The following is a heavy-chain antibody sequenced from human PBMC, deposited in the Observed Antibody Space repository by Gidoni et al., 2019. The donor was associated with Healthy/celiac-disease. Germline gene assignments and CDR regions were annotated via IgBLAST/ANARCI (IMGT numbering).Heavy chain of an antibody. CDR3: ARARGYGSGSYYNY. Sequence: EVQLVESGGGLVKPGGSLRLSCAPSGFTFSSYSMNWVRQAPGKGLEWVSSISSSSSYIYYADSVKGRFTISRDNAKNSLYLQMNSLRAEDTAVYYCARARGYGSGSYYNYWGQGTLVTVSS. V-gene: IGHV3-21*01. J-gene: IGHJ4*02. CDR2: ISSSSSYI. CDR1: GFTFSSYS. D-gene: IGHD3-10*01.